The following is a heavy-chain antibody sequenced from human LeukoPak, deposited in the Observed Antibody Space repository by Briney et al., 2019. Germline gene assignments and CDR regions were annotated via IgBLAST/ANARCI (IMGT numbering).Heavy chain of an antibody. Sequence: PSETLSLTCAVSGGSISSGGYSWSWIRQPPGKGLEWIGYIYHSGSTYYNPSLKSRVTISVDRSKNQFSLKLSSVTAADTAVYYCARLIPSRNTAGGVYFDYWGQGTLVTVSS. V-gene: IGHV4-30-2*01. CDR2: IYHSGST. D-gene: IGHD5-18*01. CDR1: GGSISSGGYS. CDR3: ARLIPSRNTAGGVYFDY. J-gene: IGHJ4*02.